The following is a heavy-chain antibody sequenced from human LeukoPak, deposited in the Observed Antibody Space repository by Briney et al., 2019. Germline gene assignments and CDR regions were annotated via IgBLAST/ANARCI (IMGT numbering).Heavy chain of an antibody. CDR3: ARLGSSSWYRPRIDP. V-gene: IGHV4-34*01. CDR2: INHSGST. J-gene: IGHJ5*02. D-gene: IGHD6-13*01. Sequence: TSETLSLTCAVYGGSFSGYYWSWIRQPPGKGLEWIGEINHSGSTNYNPSLKSRVTISVDTSKNQFSLKLSSVTAADTAVYYCARLGSSSWYRPRIDPWGQGTLVTVSS. CDR1: GGSFSGYY.